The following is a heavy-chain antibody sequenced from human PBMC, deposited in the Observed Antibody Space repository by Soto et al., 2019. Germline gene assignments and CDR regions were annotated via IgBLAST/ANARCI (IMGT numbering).Heavy chain of an antibody. CDR2: IIPIFGTA. J-gene: IGHJ5*02. D-gene: IGHD3-22*01. V-gene: IGHV1-69*13. CDR3: ARDLSGVVYNWFDP. CDR1: GSTFSSYA. Sequence: GASVKVSCKASGSTFSSYAISWVRQAPGQGLEWMGGIIPIFGTANYAQKFQGRVTITADESTSTAYMELSSLRSEDTAVYYCARDLSGVVYNWFDPWGQGTLVTVSS.